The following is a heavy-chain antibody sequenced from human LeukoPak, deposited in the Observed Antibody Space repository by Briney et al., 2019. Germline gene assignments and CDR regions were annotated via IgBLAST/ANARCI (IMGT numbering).Heavy chain of an antibody. D-gene: IGHD7-27*01. CDR2: IYYSGST. V-gene: IGHV4-59*12. Sequence: SETLSLTCTVSGGSISSYYWSWIRQPPGKGLEWIGNIYYSGSTNYNPSLKSRVTISVDTSKNQFSLKLSSVTAADTAVYYCARVVWGGDFHYSLDVWGKGTTVIVSS. J-gene: IGHJ6*03. CDR1: GGSISSYY. CDR3: ARVVWGGDFHYSLDV.